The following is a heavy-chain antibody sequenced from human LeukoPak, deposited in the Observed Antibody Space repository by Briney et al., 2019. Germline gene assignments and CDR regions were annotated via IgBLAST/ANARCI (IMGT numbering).Heavy chain of an antibody. CDR1: GFTFSSYG. CDR3: AKDGTSATSRRMDV. V-gene: IGHV3-30*02. CDR2: IRYDGSNK. Sequence: VGSLRLSWAASGFTFSSYGMHWVRQAPGKGLEWEAFIRYDGSNKYYADSVKGRFTSSRDNSKTTLYLQLNSTRAEHTFVYCCAKDGTSATSRRMDVWGQGTPVTVSS. D-gene: IGHD1-14*01. J-gene: IGHJ6*02.